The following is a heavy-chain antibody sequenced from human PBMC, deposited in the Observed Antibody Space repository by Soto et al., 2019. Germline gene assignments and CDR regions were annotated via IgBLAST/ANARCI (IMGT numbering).Heavy chain of an antibody. CDR3: ARDEGSSSGGY. D-gene: IGHD6-6*01. J-gene: IGHJ4*02. V-gene: IGHV3-48*01. Sequence: GESLKISCAASGFTFSSYSMNWVRQAPGKGLEWVSYISSSSSTIYYADSVKGRFTISRDNAKNSLYLQMNSLRAEDTAVYYCARDEGSSSGGYWGQGTLVTVSS. CDR1: GFTFSSYS. CDR2: ISSSSSTI.